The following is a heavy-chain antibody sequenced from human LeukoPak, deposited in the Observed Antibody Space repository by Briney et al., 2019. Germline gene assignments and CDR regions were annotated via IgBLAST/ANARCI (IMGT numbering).Heavy chain of an antibody. Sequence: ASVKVSCKASGGTFSSYAISWVRQAPGQGLEWMGGIIPIFGTANYAQEFQGRVTITADESTSTAYMELSSLRSEDTAVYYCARGGEPYYYDSSGYYYFSDYWGQGTLVTVSS. CDR1: GGTFSSYA. V-gene: IGHV1-69*13. CDR3: ARGGEPYYYDSSGYYYFSDY. J-gene: IGHJ4*02. D-gene: IGHD3-22*01. CDR2: IIPIFGTA.